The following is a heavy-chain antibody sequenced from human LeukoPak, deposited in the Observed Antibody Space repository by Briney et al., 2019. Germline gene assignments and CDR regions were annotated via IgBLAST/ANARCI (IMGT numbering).Heavy chain of an antibody. D-gene: IGHD1-26*01. CDR1: AGSIFSTTFY. Sequence: SEALSLTCSVSAGSIFSTTFYWGWIRQPPGKGLEWIGSMYYDGSTYYNPSLKSRVSISVDTSNNQFSLKLTSVTAADTAVYFCARRSDSGSDDGEDYFDFWGQGTLVTVSS. CDR2: MYYDGST. J-gene: IGHJ4*02. V-gene: IGHV4-39*01. CDR3: ARRSDSGSDDGEDYFDF.